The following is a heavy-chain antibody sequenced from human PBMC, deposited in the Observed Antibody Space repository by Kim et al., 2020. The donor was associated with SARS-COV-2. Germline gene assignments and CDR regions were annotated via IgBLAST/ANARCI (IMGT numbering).Heavy chain of an antibody. CDR1: GFSFNNRGVA. J-gene: IGHJ4*02. D-gene: IGHD3-22*01. CDR3: AHIYSSGYYYLHGPIYY. Sequence: SGQKLVNPTQTLTLTCSFSGFSFNNRGVAVGWIRQPPGKALEWLGFIYWDDNKVYTPPLKNRLTITTDNSKNQVVLTMTDMDPVDTATYYCAHIYSSGYYYLHGPIYYWGQGTLVTVSA. CDR2: IYWDDNK. V-gene: IGHV2-5*02.